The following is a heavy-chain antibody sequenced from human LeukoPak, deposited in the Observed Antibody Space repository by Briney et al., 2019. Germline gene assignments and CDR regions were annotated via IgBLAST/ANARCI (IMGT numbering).Heavy chain of an antibody. CDR1: GYTFNNYD. Sequence: ASVKVSCKASGYTFNNYDVNWLRQATGQGLEWMGWMKPNTGKTGYAQNFQGRVTMTSNTSISTAYIELSSLRSDDTAVYYCARSAEISGYWPKVVVDVWGQGTTVTVSS. CDR3: ARSAEISGYWPKVVVDV. V-gene: IGHV1-8*01. J-gene: IGHJ6*02. D-gene: IGHD3-22*01. CDR2: MKPNTGKT.